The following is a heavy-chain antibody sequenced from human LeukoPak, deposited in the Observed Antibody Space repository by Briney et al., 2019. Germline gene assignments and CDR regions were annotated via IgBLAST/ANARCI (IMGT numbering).Heavy chain of an antibody. Sequence: SVKVSCKASGGTFSSYAISWVRQAPGQGLEWMGGIIPIFGTANYAQKFQGRVTITADKSTSTAYMELSSLRSEDTAVYYCAREATYFDFWSGYYGGYYYYYTDVWGKGTTVTVSS. D-gene: IGHD3-3*01. J-gene: IGHJ6*03. CDR2: IIPIFGTA. CDR3: AREATYFDFWSGYYGGYYYYYTDV. CDR1: GGTFSSYA. V-gene: IGHV1-69*06.